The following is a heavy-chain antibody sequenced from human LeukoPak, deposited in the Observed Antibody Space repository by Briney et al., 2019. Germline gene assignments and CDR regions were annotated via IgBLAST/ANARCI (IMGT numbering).Heavy chain of an antibody. CDR3: ASLLWFGELPPDPARTYYYYGMDV. CDR1: GYTFTSYA. J-gene: IGHJ6*02. V-gene: IGHV7-4-1*02. D-gene: IGHD3-10*01. CDR2: INTNTGNP. Sequence: ASVKVSCKASGYTFTSYAMNWVRQAPGQGLEWMGWINTNTGNPTYAQGFTGRFVFSLDTSVSTAYLQISSLKAEDTAVYYCASLLWFGELPPDPARTYYYYGMDVWGQGTTVTVSS.